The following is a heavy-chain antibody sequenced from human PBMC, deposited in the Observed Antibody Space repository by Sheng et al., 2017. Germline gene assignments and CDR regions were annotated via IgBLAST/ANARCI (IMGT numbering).Heavy chain of an antibody. CDR3: VREVPRNDFWSGYYFD. J-gene: IGHJ4*02. D-gene: IGHD3-3*01. CDR1: GFTVSSNY. CDR2: IYSGGST. Sequence: EVQLVESGGGLIQPGGSLRLSCAASGFTVSSNYMSWVRQAPGKGLEWVSVIYSGGSTYYADFVKGRFSISRDNSKNTLYLQMNSLRVEDTAVYYCVREVPRNDFWSGYYFDWGQGTLVTVSS. V-gene: IGHV3-53*01.